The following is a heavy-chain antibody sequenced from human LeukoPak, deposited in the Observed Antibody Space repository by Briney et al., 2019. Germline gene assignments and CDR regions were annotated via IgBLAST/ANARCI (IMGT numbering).Heavy chain of an antibody. CDR1: GGSISSYY. Sequence: SETLSLTCTVSGGSISSYYWSWIRQPPGKGLEWIGYIYYSGSTNYNPSLKSRVTISVDTSKNQFSLKLSSVTAADTAVYYCAREGWGNDIHQFDYWGQGTLVTVSS. CDR3: AREGWGNDIHQFDY. D-gene: IGHD3-9*01. CDR2: IYYSGST. V-gene: IGHV4-59*01. J-gene: IGHJ4*02.